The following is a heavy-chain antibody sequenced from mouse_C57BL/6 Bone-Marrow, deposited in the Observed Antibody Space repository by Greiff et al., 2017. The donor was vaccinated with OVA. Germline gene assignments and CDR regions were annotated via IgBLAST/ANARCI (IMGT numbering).Heavy chain of an antibody. Sequence: EVKLMESGGGLVKPGGSPKLSCAASGFTFSSYAMSWVRQTPEKRLEWVATISDGGSYTYYPDNVKGRFTISRDNAKNNLYLQMSHLKSEDTAMYYCARDAGSRDYAMDDWGQGTSVTVSS. V-gene: IGHV5-4*01. CDR3: ARDAGSRDYAMDD. D-gene: IGHD1-1*01. CDR1: GFTFSSYA. J-gene: IGHJ4*01. CDR2: ISDGGSYT.